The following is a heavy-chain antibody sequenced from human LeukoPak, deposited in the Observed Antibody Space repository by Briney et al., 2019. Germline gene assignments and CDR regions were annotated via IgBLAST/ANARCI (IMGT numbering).Heavy chain of an antibody. CDR1: GFTFSSYE. CDR3: ARDPGHYGSGSYYKVIWYYFDY. Sequence: GGSLRLSCAASGFTFSSYEMNWVRQAPGKGLEWVAVISYDGSNKYYADSVKGRFTISRDNSKNTLYLQMNSLRAEDTAVYYCARDPGHYGSGSYYKVIWYYFDYWGQGTLVTVSS. V-gene: IGHV3-30*04. CDR2: ISYDGSNK. D-gene: IGHD3-10*01. J-gene: IGHJ4*02.